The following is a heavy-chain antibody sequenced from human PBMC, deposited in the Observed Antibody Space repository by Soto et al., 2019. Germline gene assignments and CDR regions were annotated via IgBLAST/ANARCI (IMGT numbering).Heavy chain of an antibody. CDR2: INAGNGNT. J-gene: IGHJ5*02. CDR3: ARGVGLYNWFDP. Sequence: QVQLVQSGAEVKKPGASVKVSCKASGYTFTSYAMHWVRQAPGQRLEWMGWINAGNGNTKYSQKFQGRVTITRDTSASTAYMEPSSLRSEDTAVYYCARGVGLYNWFDPWGEGTLVTVSS. CDR1: GYTFTSYA. V-gene: IGHV1-3*01. D-gene: IGHD1-26*01.